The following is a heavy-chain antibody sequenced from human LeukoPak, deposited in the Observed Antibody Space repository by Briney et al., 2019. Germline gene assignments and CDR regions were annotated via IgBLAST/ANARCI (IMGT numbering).Heavy chain of an antibody. CDR3: ARDAGLYSGYANFDY. CDR1: GYTFTSYY. Sequence: ASVKVSCKASGYTFTSYYMHWVRQAPGQGLEWMGIINPSGGSTSYAQKLQGRVTMTRDMSTSTVYMELSSLRSEDTAVYYCARDAGLYSGYANFDYWGQGTLVTVSS. CDR2: INPSGGST. V-gene: IGHV1-46*01. D-gene: IGHD5-12*01. J-gene: IGHJ4*02.